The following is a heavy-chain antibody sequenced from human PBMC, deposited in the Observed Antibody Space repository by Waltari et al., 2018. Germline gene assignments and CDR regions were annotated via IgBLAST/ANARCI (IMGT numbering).Heavy chain of an antibody. Sequence: EVQLVESGGGLVQPGGSLRVSCAASGFTFSSSWMSWVRQAPGKGLEWVANIKQDGSEKYYVDSVKGRFTISRDNAKNSLYMQMNSLRAEDTAVYYCAKGGGVLGDWGQGTLVTVSS. CDR2: IKQDGSEK. V-gene: IGHV3-7*01. CDR1: GFTFSSSW. CDR3: AKGGGVLGD. J-gene: IGHJ4*02. D-gene: IGHD3-16*01.